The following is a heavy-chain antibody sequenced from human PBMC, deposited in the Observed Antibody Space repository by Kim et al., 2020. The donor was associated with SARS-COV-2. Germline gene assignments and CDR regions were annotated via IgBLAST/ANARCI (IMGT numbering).Heavy chain of an antibody. J-gene: IGHJ6*02. D-gene: IGHD2-15*01. V-gene: IGHV1-46*01. CDR3: ARDSGPLVASLMDV. CDR2: INPSGGSP. Sequence: ASVKVSCKASGYTFTSYYMHWVRQAPGQGLEGMGIINPSGGSPTNAQKFQGGVTMTRDTSTSTVYRELSSLRSEDTAVYYCARDSGPLVASLMDVWGQGTTVTVSS. CDR1: GYTFTSYY.